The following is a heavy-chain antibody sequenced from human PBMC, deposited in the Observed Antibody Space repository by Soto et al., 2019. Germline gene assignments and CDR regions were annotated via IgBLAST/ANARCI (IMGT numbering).Heavy chain of an antibody. J-gene: IGHJ4*02. Sequence: QVQLQESGPGLVKPSETLSLTCTVSGGTISSWYWSWIRQPPGKGLEWIGYIYYSGSTTCNPSLKSRVTISVDTSKNQFSLKLSSVTAADTAVYYCARRYGSAIDYWGQGTLVTVSS. V-gene: IGHV4-59*08. CDR1: GGTISSWY. CDR3: ARRYGSAIDY. D-gene: IGHD1-26*01. CDR2: IYYSGST.